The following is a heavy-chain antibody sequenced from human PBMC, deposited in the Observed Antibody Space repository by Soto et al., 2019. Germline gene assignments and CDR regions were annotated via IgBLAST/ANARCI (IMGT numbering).Heavy chain of an antibody. Sequence: QVQLQESGPGLVKPSGTLSLTCAVSGGSISSSNWWSWVRQPPGKGLEWIGEIYHSGSTNYNPSLKSRVTXXVXKXXNQFSLKLSSVTAADTAVYYCASSRIAAAIYYFDYWGQGTLVTVSS. CDR2: IYHSGST. V-gene: IGHV4-4*02. CDR3: ASSRIAAAIYYFDY. D-gene: IGHD6-13*01. CDR1: GGSISSSNW. J-gene: IGHJ4*02.